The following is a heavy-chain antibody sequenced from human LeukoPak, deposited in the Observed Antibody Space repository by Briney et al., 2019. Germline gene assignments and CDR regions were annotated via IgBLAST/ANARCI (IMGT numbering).Heavy chain of an antibody. J-gene: IGHJ4*02. V-gene: IGHV4-38-2*01. CDR2: IYYSWGM. CDR1: GSSITSDYF. CDR3: ARNVTAGFFDY. Sequence: SETLSLTCAVSGSSITSDYFWGWIRQPPGKGLEWIATIYYSWGMYFNPSLKSRATISLDASKNQFSLKMTSLTAADTAIYYCARNVTAGFFDYWGQGILVTVSS. D-gene: IGHD1-1*01.